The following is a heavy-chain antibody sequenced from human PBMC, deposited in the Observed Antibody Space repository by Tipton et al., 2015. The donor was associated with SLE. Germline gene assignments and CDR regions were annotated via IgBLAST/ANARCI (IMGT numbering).Heavy chain of an antibody. D-gene: IGHD6-13*01. Sequence: TLSLTCTVSGGPLSIPVYYWGWIRQSPGKRLEWIGSVDYSGGTYFNPSLKSRVTMSVDTAKNQLSLKLTSVTAADTAVYYCARVMGCSWYQFDYWGQGTLVTVSS. V-gene: IGHV4-39*01. CDR2: VDYSGGT. CDR3: ARVMGCSWYQFDY. CDR1: GGPLSIPVYY. J-gene: IGHJ4*02.